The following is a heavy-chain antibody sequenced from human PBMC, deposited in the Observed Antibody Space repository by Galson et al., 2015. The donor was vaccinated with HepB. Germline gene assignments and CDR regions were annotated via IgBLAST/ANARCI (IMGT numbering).Heavy chain of an antibody. CDR1: GYTLTELS. Sequence: SVKVSCKVSGYTLTELSMHWVRQAPGKGLEWMGGFDPEDGETIYAQKFQGRVTMTEDTSTDTAYMELSSLRSEDTAVYYCATGGIGRGSLRFLEWLPPSGMDVWSQGTTVTVSS. J-gene: IGHJ6*02. CDR3: ATGGIGRGSLRFLEWLPPSGMDV. D-gene: IGHD3-3*01. CDR2: FDPEDGET. V-gene: IGHV1-24*01.